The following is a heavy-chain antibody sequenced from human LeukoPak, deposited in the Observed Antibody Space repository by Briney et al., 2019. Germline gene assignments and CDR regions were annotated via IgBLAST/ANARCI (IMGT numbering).Heavy chain of an antibody. CDR2: IYHSGST. CDR3: ARAHRGYYDSSGYLIDY. V-gene: IGHV4-30-2*01. J-gene: IGHJ4*02. Sequence: PSETLSLTCAVSGGSISSGGYSWSWIRQPPGKGLEWIGYIYHSGSTYYNPSLKRRVTISVDRSKNQFSLKLSSVTAADTAVYYCARAHRGYYDSSGYLIDYWGQGTLVTVSS. D-gene: IGHD3-22*01. CDR1: GGSISSGGYS.